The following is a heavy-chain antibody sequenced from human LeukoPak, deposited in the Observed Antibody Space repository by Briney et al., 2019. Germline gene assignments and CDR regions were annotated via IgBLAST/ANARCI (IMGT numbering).Heavy chain of an antibody. J-gene: IGHJ3*02. CDR2: IKSKTDGGTT. CDR1: GFTFSNAW. V-gene: IGHV3-15*01. D-gene: IGHD3-3*01. CDR3: TAYDFWSAERAFDI. Sequence: GGSLRLSCAASGFTFSNAWMSWVRQAPGKGLEWVGRIKSKTDGGTTDYAAPVKGRFTISRDDSKNTLYLQMNSLKTEDTAVYYCTAYDFWSAERAFDIWGQGTMVTVFS.